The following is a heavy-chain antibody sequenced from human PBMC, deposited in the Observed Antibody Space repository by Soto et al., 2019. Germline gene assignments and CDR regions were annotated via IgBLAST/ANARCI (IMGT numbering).Heavy chain of an antibody. Sequence: PSETLSLTCTVSGGSVSSYYWSWIRQPPGKGLEWIGYIYNSGSTNYNPSLKSRVTISVDTSKNQLSLKLNSVTAADTAVYYCARDRIAVQFDYWGQGTLVTVSS. D-gene: IGHD6-19*01. V-gene: IGHV4-59*02. CDR2: IYNSGST. J-gene: IGHJ4*02. CDR3: ARDRIAVQFDY. CDR1: GGSVSSYY.